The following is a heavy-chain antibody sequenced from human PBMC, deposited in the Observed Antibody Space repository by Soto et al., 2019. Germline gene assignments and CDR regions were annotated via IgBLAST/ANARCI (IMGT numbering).Heavy chain of an antibody. CDR2: IKTDGRTT. CDR1: GFTFSNYA. CDR3: ATGGGTYYDY. V-gene: IGHV3-74*03. D-gene: IGHD1-26*01. Sequence: GGSLRLSCIGSGFTFSNYAMSWIRQAPGKGLVWVSLIKTDGRTTAYADSVKGRFTISRDNAKNTVYLQMNTLRFEDTAVYYCATGGGTYYDYWGQGTLVTVSS. J-gene: IGHJ4*02.